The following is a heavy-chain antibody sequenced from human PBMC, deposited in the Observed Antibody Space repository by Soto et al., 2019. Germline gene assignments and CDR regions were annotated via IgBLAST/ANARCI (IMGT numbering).Heavy chain of an antibody. CDR3: ARALGSFDI. Sequence: QVQLQQWGAGLLKPSETLSLTCAVYGGSFSDYYWSWIRQPPGKGLEWIGEILHTGNTNYNPSLKSRVTVSVDTSKNQFSLEMNSVTAADTAMYYCARALGSFDIWVQGTMVTVSS. J-gene: IGHJ3*02. V-gene: IGHV4-34*12. CDR2: ILHTGNT. CDR1: GGSFSDYY. D-gene: IGHD3-16*01.